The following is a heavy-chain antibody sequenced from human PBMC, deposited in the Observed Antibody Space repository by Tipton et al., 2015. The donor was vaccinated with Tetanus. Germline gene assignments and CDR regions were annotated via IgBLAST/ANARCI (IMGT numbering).Heavy chain of an antibody. Sequence: SLRLSCTSSGFIFSDYAMTWVRQAPGKGLEWVGFIRSKPFGGTAQYAASVKGRFTISRENSKNIVYLQMNSLETEDTAVYYCARQEGMVMSRGPFGLWGRGTLVTVSS. CDR1: GFIFSDYA. J-gene: IGHJ2*01. CDR3: ARQEGMVMSRGPFGL. V-gene: IGHV3-49*04. CDR2: IRSKPFGGTA. D-gene: IGHD3-10*01.